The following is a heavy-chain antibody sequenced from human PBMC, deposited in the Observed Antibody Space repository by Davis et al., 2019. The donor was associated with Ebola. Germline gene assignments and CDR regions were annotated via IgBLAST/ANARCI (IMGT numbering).Heavy chain of an antibody. Sequence: GESLKISCAASGFTFSKYWMNWVRQAPGKGLEWVANIKQDGSEKYYVDSVKGRFSISRNNGKNSLELQMNSLRAEATAVYYCAREATVLLWVEELFETRGYCYMDVWGKGTTVTVSS. CDR3: AREATVLLWVEELFETRGYCYMDV. V-gene: IGHV3-7*03. D-gene: IGHD3-10*01. CDR1: GFTFSKYW. J-gene: IGHJ6*03. CDR2: IKQDGSEK.